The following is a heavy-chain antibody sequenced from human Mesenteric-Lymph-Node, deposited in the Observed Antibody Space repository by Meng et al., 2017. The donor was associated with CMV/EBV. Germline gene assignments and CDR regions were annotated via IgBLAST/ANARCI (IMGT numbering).Heavy chain of an antibody. D-gene: IGHD2-2*02. J-gene: IGHJ6*02. CDR1: GFTVSSNY. Sequence: GGSLRLSCAASGFTVSSNYMSWVRQAPGKGLEWVSVIYSGGSTYYADSVKGRFTISRDNAKNSLYLQMNSLRAEDTAVYYCARDQAPAAIVDYYYYGMDVWGQGTTVTVSS. CDR2: IYSGGST. CDR3: ARDQAPAAIVDYYYYGMDV. V-gene: IGHV3-66*01.